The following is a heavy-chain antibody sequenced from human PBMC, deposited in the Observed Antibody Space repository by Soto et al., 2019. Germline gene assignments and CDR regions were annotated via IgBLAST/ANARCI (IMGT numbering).Heavy chain of an antibody. CDR1: GGSISSRGYY. CDR3: ATSDWFDP. Sequence: QLQLQESGPGLVKPSETLSLTCTVSGGSISSRGYYWGWIRQPPGKGLEGIGTIYYSGRTYYNTSLKSRVTISVDTSKNQFSLKLSSVTAADTAVYYCATSDWFDPWGQGTLVTVSS. J-gene: IGHJ5*02. V-gene: IGHV4-39*01. CDR2: IYYSGRT. D-gene: IGHD2-2*01.